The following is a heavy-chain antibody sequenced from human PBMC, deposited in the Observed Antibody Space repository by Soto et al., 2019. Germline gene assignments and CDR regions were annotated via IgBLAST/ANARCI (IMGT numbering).Heavy chain of an antibody. J-gene: IGHJ4*02. D-gene: IGHD5-18*01. CDR2: IYYSGST. CDR3: ARDRTDTAMGYFDY. Sequence: SETLSLTCTVSGGSISSGDYYWSWIRQPPGKGLEWIGYIYYSGSTYYNPSLKSRVTISVDTSKNQFSLKLSSVTAADTAVYYCARDRTDTAMGYFDYWGQGTTVTVSS. CDR1: GGSISSGDYY. V-gene: IGHV4-30-4*01.